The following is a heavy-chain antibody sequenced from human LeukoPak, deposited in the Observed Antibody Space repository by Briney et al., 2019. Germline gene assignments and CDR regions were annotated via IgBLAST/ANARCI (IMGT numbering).Heavy chain of an antibody. V-gene: IGHV1-2*02. J-gene: IGHJ4*02. Sequence: ASVKVSCKASGYTFTGYYMHWVRQAPGQGLEWMGWINANRGGANYAQRFQGRVTMTRDTSITTAYMELSRLKSDDTAVYYCARRYCSSTNCYYFDYWGQGTLVTVSS. CDR1: GYTFTGYY. CDR2: INANRGGA. D-gene: IGHD2-2*01. CDR3: ARRYCSSTNCYYFDY.